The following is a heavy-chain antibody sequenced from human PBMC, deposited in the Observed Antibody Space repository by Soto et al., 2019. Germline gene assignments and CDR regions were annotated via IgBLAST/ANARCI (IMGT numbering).Heavy chain of an antibody. J-gene: IGHJ6*03. CDR2: IKTKTDGGSA. CDR1: GFTFNNSW. Sequence: EVPRFASGGGLVKPGGSLRLSCAASGFTFNNSWMTWVRQAPGKWLEWVGRIKTKTDGGSAAYAARVKGRFTISRDDSQTTLYLQMNFLTPDDAAVSYCTTALGEADSYYYYMDVWGKGTRVTVSS. V-gene: IGHV3-15*01. CDR3: TTALGEADSYYYYMDV. D-gene: IGHD3-16*01.